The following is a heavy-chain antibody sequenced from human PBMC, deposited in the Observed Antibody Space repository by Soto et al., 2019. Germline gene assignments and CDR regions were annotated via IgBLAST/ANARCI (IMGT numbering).Heavy chain of an antibody. D-gene: IGHD3-9*01. J-gene: IGHJ4*02. V-gene: IGHV4-34*01. CDR2: INHSGST. Sequence: SETLSLTCAVYGGSFSCYYWSWIRQPPGKGLEWIGEINHSGSTNYNPSLKSRVTISVDTSKNQFSLKLSSVTAADTAVYYCARRQGRILTGYYKIKPFDYWGQGTLVTVSS. CDR1: GGSFSCYY. CDR3: ARRQGRILTGYYKIKPFDY.